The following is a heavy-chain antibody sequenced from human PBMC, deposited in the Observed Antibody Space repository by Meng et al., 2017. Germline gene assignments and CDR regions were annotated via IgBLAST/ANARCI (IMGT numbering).Heavy chain of an antibody. D-gene: IGHD2-15*01. J-gene: IGHJ4*02. Sequence: GESLKISCAASGFTFSSYAMYWVRQAPGKGLEWVAVISYDGSNKYYADSVKGRFTVSRDNSKNTLYLQMNSLRAEDTAVYYCASNLGLVVVDYYFDYWGQGTLVTVSS. CDR1: GFTFSSYA. V-gene: IGHV3-30*04. CDR3: ASNLGLVVVDYYFDY. CDR2: ISYDGSNK.